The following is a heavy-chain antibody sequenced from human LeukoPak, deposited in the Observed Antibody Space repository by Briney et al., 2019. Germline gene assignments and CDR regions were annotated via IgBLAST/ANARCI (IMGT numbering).Heavy chain of an antibody. J-gene: IGHJ4*02. CDR3: AAAVFMGFDY. Sequence: GASVKVSCKVSGYTLTELSMNWVRQAPGKGLEWMGGFDLEDGETIYAQKFQGRVTMTEDTSTDTAYVELSSLRSEDTAVYYCAAAVFMGFDYWGQGPLVTVSS. V-gene: IGHV1-24*01. CDR1: GYTLTELS. CDR2: FDLEDGET. D-gene: IGHD3-10*01.